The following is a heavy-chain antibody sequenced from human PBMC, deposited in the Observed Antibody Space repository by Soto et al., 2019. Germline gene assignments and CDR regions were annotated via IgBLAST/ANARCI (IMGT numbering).Heavy chain of an antibody. CDR2: IYHSGTT. J-gene: IGHJ6*02. Sequence: QVQLQESGPGLVKPSETLSLSCNVSGGSISSDDFFWSWVRQHTARGLEWIGYIYHSGTTYYNPSLQSLISISVDNSTNQFSLKLRAVTAADTAVYFCDRDADHGSGLSGGMDVWGQGTAVTVS. D-gene: IGHD3-10*01. CDR3: DRDADHGSGLSGGMDV. CDR1: GGSISSDDFF. V-gene: IGHV4-31*01.